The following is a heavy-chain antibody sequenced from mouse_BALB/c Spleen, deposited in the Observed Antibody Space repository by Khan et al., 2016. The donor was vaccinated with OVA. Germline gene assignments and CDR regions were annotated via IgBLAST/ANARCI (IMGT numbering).Heavy chain of an antibody. Sequence: EVQLQESGPGLVKPSQSLSLTCTVTGYSITSDYAWNWIRQFPGNKLEWMGFLSYSGSTSYKSSLKSRIFITRDTSKNQFFLQLNSVTTEDTAKYYCARGRVGRFAYWGQGTLVTVSA. CDR1: GYSITSDYA. V-gene: IGHV3-2*02. J-gene: IGHJ3*01. CDR2: LSYSGST. D-gene: IGHD3-3*01. CDR3: ARGRVGRFAY.